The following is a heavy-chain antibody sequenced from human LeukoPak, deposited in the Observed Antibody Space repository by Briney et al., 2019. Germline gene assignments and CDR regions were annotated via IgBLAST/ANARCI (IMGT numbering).Heavy chain of an antibody. V-gene: IGHV4-39*01. CDR2: MYYSGST. CDR1: GGSISNADYY. Sequence: SETLSLTCSVSGGSISNADYYWGWIRQPPGKGLEWIGSMYYSGSTYYNPSLKSRVTISVDTSKNQFSLKLNSVTAADTAVYYCARHPPRDCSSSSCYKRWFDPWGQGTLVTVSS. CDR3: ARHPPRDCSSSSCYKRWFDP. J-gene: IGHJ5*02. D-gene: IGHD2-2*02.